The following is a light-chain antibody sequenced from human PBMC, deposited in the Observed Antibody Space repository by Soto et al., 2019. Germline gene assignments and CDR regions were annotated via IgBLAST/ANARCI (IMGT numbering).Light chain of an antibody. CDR2: DAS. CDR1: QSVSSY. Sequence: EIVLTQSPATLSLSPGERATLSCRASQSVSSYLAWYQQKPGQAPRLLIYDASNRATGIPARFSGSGSGTDFTLTISSLEPEYFAVSYCQQRSKWPPWTFGQGTKVEIK. J-gene: IGKJ1*01. CDR3: QQRSKWPPWT. V-gene: IGKV3-11*01.